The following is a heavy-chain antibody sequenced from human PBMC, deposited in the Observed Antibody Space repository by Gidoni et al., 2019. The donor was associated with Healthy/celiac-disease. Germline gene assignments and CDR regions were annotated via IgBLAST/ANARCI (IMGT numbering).Heavy chain of an antibody. J-gene: IGHJ5*02. V-gene: IGHV3-23*01. Sequence: EVQLLESGGGLVQPGGSLRLSCAASGFTFRSYAMSWVRQAPGKGLAWVSAISGSGGSTYYADSVKGRFTISRDNSKNTLYLQMNSRRAEDTAVYYCAKAPIPAAITNWFDPWGQGTLVTVSS. CDR2: ISGSGGST. D-gene: IGHD2-2*01. CDR1: GFTFRSYA. CDR3: AKAPIPAAITNWFDP.